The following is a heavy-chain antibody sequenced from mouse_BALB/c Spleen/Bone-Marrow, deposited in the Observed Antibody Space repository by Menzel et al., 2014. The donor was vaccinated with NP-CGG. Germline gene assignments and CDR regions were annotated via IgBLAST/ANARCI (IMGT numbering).Heavy chain of an antibody. CDR2: ISSGGSYT. CDR1: GFTFSSYA. D-gene: IGHD2-4*01. J-gene: IGHJ3*01. Sequence: EVMLVESGGGLVKPGGSLKLSCAASGFTFSSYAMSWVRQTPEKRLEWVATISSGGSYTYYPDSVKGRFTISRDNAKNXXYLQMSSLRSEDTAMYYCARHDYAYWGQGTLVTVSA. CDR3: ARHDYAY. V-gene: IGHV5-9-1*01.